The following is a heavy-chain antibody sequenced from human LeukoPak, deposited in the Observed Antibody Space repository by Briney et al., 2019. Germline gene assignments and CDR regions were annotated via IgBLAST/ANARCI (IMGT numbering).Heavy chain of an antibody. D-gene: IGHD3-10*01. CDR3: ATSPRITMVRGVIIHPHFGY. J-gene: IGHJ4*02. CDR1: GYSTSSGNW. V-gene: IGHV4-38-2*01. CDR2: IYHSGST. Sequence: SDTLSLTCAVSGYSTSSGNWWGWIRQPPGKGLEWIGSIYHSGSTYYNPSLKSRVTISIDTSKSQFSLKLSSVTTADTAVYYCATSPRITMVRGVIIHPHFGYWGQGTLVTVSS.